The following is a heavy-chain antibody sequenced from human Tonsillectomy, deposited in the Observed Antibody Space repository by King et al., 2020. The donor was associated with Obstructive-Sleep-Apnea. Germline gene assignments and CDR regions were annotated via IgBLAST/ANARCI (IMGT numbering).Heavy chain of an antibody. D-gene: IGHD3-22*01. CDR1: GYTFTSYR. CDR2: IDPSDSYT. CDR3: ARMDDSRGYYRFYFDY. Sequence: QLVQSGAEVKKPGASLRISCKGSGYTFTSYRIRWVRQMPGKGLEWMGRIDPSDSYTNYSPSFQGHVTVSADKSTSTAYLQWSSLKASDTAIYYCARMDDSRGYYRFYFDYWGQGTLVTVSP. J-gene: IGHJ4*02. V-gene: IGHV5-10-1*01.